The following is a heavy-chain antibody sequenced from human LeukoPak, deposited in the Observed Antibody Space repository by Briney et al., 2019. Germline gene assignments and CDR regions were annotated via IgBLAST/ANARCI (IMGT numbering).Heavy chain of an antibody. CDR1: GGSISSYY. CDR3: ARELRFLNWFDP. V-gene: IGHV4-59*01. Sequence: SETLSLTCTVSGGSISSYYWSWIRQPPGKGLEWTGYIYYSGSTNYNPSLKSRVTISVDTSKNQFSLKLSSVTAADTAVYYCARELRFLNWFDPWGQGTLVTVSS. D-gene: IGHD3-3*01. J-gene: IGHJ5*02. CDR2: IYYSGST.